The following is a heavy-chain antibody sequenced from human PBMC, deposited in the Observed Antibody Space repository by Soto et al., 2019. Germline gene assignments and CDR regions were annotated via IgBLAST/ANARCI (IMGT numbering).Heavy chain of an antibody. Sequence: SETLSLTCAVYGGSFSGYYWSWIRQPPGKGLEWIGEINHSGSTNYNPSLKSRVTISVDTSKNQFSLKLSSVTAADTAVYYCARGLDYYDSSGYYYDWFDYWGQGTLVTVLL. CDR1: GGSFSGYY. V-gene: IGHV4-34*01. CDR2: INHSGST. CDR3: ARGLDYYDSSGYYYDWFDY. J-gene: IGHJ4*02. D-gene: IGHD3-22*01.